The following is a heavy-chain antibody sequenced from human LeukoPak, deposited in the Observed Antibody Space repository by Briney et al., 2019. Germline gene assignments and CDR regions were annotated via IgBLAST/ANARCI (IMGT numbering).Heavy chain of an antibody. CDR3: ARVKYGDYANTDY. D-gene: IGHD4-17*01. V-gene: IGHV3-74*01. Sequence: GGSLRLSCAASGFTFSSYWMHWVRQAPGKGLVWVSRINSVGSSTSYADSVKGRFTLSRDNAKNTLYLQMNSLRAEDTAVYYCARVKYGDYANTDYWGQGTLVTVSS. J-gene: IGHJ4*02. CDR2: INSVGSST. CDR1: GFTFSSYW.